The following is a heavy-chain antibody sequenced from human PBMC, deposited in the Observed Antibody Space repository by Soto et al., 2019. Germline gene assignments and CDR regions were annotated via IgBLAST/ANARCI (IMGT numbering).Heavy chain of an antibody. CDR2: VIPMVGMS. J-gene: IGHJ4*02. V-gene: IGHV1-69*02. CDR3: ATIYGSGSAHFDY. Sequence: QVQLVQSGAEVKKPGSSVKVSCTASGGTFNFYSISWVRQAPGQGLEWVGRVIPMVGMSEYAQKFQGRVTMTEDKSTSTAYTNLRSLRSEETAVYYGATIYGSGSAHFDYWGQGTLFTVSS. D-gene: IGHD3-10*01. CDR1: GGTFNFYS.